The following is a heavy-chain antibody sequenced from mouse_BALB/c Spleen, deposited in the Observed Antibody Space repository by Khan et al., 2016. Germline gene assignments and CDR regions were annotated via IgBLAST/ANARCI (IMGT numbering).Heavy chain of an antibody. J-gene: IGHJ4*01. CDR2: ISYSGGT. Sequence: EVQLQESGPSLVKPSQTLSLTCSVTGDSITSGYWNWIRKFPGNKLEYMGYISYSGGTYNNPSLKSRISITRDTSKNQYYLQLNSVTTEDTGTYXWARYDGSRYVGGMDYWGQGPSGTVSS. CDR1: GDSITSGY. V-gene: IGHV3-8*02. D-gene: IGHD1-1*01. CDR3: ARYDGSRYVGGMDY.